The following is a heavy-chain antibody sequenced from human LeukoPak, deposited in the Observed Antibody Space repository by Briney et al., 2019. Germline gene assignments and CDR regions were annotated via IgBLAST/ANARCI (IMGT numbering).Heavy chain of an antibody. Sequence: ASVKVSCNASGCTFTHYYIHWVRQAPRHGLQWMGWINPNSGDTKYAQKFQDRVTMTRDTSISTAYMELSGLKSDDTAVYYCASGLLVDYWGQGTLVTVSS. CDR1: GCTFTHYY. J-gene: IGHJ4*02. CDR2: INPNSGDT. CDR3: ASGLLVDY. D-gene: IGHD2/OR15-2a*01. V-gene: IGHV1-2*02.